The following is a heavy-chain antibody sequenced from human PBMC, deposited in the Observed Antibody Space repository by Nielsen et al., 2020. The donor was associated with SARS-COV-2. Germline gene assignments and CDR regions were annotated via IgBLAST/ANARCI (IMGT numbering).Heavy chain of an antibody. J-gene: IGHJ5*01. D-gene: IGHD6-13*01. V-gene: IGHV4-59*01. CDR1: GGPMHNYY. Sequence: SETLSLTCSVSGGPMHNYYWNWIRQPPGKGLEWIGYIHHSGYTIYNPSLNSRVTISVDTPNKQVTLQLSSVTAADMAVYNCAGLLRYSSSWWFDYWGQGTLVTVSS. CDR3: AGLLRYSSSWWFDY. CDR2: IHHSGYT.